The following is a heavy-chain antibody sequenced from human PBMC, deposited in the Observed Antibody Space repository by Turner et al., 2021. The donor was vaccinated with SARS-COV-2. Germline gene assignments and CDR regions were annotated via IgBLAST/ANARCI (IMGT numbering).Heavy chain of an antibody. V-gene: IGHV1-18*01. Sequence: QVQLVQSGAEMRKPGASVTVSCKASGYTFPSYGLSWVRQATGQGLEWLVWISAYNDYTNVAQKFQGRVTMTTDTSTRTASLELRSLTSDDTAVYYCARGPSYGDYEYWGQGTLITVSS. CDR2: ISAYNDYT. CDR1: GYTFPSYG. D-gene: IGHD4-17*01. J-gene: IGHJ4*02. CDR3: ARGPSYGDYEY.